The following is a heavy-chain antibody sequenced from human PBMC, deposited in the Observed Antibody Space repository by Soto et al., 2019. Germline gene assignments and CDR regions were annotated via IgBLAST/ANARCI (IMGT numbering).Heavy chain of an antibody. J-gene: IGHJ4*02. CDR3: ARYTSGWAYYFDY. CDR1: GGSINNHY. V-gene: IGHV4-59*08. CDR2: IYYTGST. Sequence: SETLSLTCTVSGGSINNHYWGWIRQPPGKGLEWIGYIYYTGSTNYTPSLKSRVTISVDTSKNQFSLRLSSVTAADTAVYYCARYTSGWAYYFDYWGRGTLVTVSS. D-gene: IGHD6-19*01.